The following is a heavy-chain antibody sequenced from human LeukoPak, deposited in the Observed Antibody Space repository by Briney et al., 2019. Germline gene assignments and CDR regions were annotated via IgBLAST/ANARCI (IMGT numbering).Heavy chain of an antibody. D-gene: IGHD2-8*01. Sequence: ASVKVSCKASGYTFTDYYIHWVRQAPGHGLEWMGWVNPHSGGTNFAQRFRGRVTLTRDTSVTTAYMELNRLESDDTAVYYCARLNGHYHLYYYMDVWGKGTTVTISS. CDR1: GYTFTDYY. CDR3: ARLNGHYHLYYYMDV. J-gene: IGHJ6*03. V-gene: IGHV1-2*02. CDR2: VNPHSGGT.